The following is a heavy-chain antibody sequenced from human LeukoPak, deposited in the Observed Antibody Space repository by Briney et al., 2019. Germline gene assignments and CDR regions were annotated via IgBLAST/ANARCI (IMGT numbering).Heavy chain of an antibody. D-gene: IGHD2-2*01. Sequence: SGGSLNLSCAASGLPVSTNNITWFRQAPGKGLEWVSVIYSGGSTYYADSVKGRFTISRDNSKNTLYLQMNSLRAEDTAVYYCARVLGPAFDIWGQGTMVTVSS. CDR2: IYSGGST. CDR3: ARVLGPAFDI. CDR1: GLPVSTNN. J-gene: IGHJ3*02. V-gene: IGHV3-53*01.